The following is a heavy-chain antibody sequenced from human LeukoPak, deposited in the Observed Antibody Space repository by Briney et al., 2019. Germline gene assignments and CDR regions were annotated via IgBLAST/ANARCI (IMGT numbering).Heavy chain of an antibody. CDR1: GFPFSSYA. Sequence: GGPLGPPCAASGFPFSSYAMHWVRQAPAKGLEWVAVIWYDGSNKYYADSVKGRFTISRDNSKNTLYLQMNSLRAEDTAVYYCARDRSSGWYFDYWGQGTLVTVSS. CDR2: IWYDGSNK. D-gene: IGHD6-19*01. J-gene: IGHJ4*02. CDR3: ARDRSSGWYFDY. V-gene: IGHV3-33*01.